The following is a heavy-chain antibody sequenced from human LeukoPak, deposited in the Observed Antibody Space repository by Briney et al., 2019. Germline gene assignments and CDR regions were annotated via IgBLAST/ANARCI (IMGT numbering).Heavy chain of an antibody. CDR2: IYYSGST. V-gene: IGHV4-59*08. CDR3: ARHRRITMVRGANAYNWFDP. J-gene: IGHJ5*02. Sequence: SETLSLTCTVSGGSISSYYWSWIRQPPGKGLEWIGYIYYSGSTNYNPSLKSRVTISVDTSKNQFSLKLSSVTAADTAVYYCARHRRITMVRGANAYNWFDPWGQGTLVTVSS. CDR1: GGSISSYY. D-gene: IGHD3-10*01.